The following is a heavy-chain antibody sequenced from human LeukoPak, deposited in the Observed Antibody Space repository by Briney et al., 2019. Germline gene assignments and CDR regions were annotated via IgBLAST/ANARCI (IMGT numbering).Heavy chain of an antibody. J-gene: IGHJ4*02. V-gene: IGHV3-53*01. CDR3: AKDGRDTAMVTASDY. D-gene: IGHD5-18*01. Sequence: GGSLRLSCAASGFAVSSTYMSWVRQAPGKGLDWVSVIYSGGSTYYADSVKGRFTIPRDNSKNTLYLQMNSLRAEDTAVYYCAKDGRDTAMVTASDYWGQGTLVTVSS. CDR1: GFAVSSTY. CDR2: IYSGGST.